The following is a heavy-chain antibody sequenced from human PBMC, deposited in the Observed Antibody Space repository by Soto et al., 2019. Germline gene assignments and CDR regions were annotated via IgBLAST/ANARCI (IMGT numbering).Heavy chain of an antibody. J-gene: IGHJ4*02. CDR1: GGSISSYY. CDR3: ASVHYDILTGFYFDS. D-gene: IGHD3-9*01. V-gene: IGHV4-59*08. Sequence: PSETLSLTCTVSGGSISSYYWSWIRQPPGKGLEWIGYIYYSGSTNYNPSLKSRVTISVDTSKNQFSLKLSSVTAADTAVYYCASVHYDILTGFYFDSWGQGTLVTVSS. CDR2: IYYSGST.